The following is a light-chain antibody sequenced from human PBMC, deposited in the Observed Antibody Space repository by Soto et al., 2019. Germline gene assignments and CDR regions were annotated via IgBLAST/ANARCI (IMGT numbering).Light chain of an antibody. CDR1: SSEVGGYNF. J-gene: IGLJ2*01. Sequence: QSVLTQPASVSGSPGQSITISCTGTSSEVGGYNFVSWYQQYPGKAPKLMIYDVSHRPSGVSTRFSGSKSGNTASLTISGLQAEDEADYYCTSYATSSTLFGGGTKSPS. CDR2: DVS. CDR3: TSYATSSTL. V-gene: IGLV2-14*01.